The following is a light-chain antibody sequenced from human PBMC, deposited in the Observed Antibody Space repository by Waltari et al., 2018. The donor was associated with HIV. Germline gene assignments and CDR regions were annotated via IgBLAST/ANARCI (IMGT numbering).Light chain of an antibody. CDR2: GNN. CDR1: SSNTGRHA. V-gene: IGLV1-44*01. J-gene: IGLJ2*01. CDR3: AAWDDSLDGPV. Sequence: QPVLTQPPSASGPPGQRAIISCSGSSSNTGRHAVSWYQHLPGATPTLLIFGNNQRSSGVPDRFSGSKSATSASLAISGLRSVDEADYSCAAWDDSLDGPVFGGGTKLTVL.